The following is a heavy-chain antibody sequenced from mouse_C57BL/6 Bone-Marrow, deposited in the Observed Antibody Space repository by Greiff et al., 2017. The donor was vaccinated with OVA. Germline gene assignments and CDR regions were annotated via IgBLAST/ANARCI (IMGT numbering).Heavy chain of an antibody. J-gene: IGHJ4*01. CDR1: GFSLSTFGMG. CDR2: IWWDDAK. V-gene: IGHV8-8*01. CDR3: ARIGPFYGDYAMDY. D-gene: IGHD1-1*02. Sequence: QVTLKECGPGILQPSQTLSLTCSFSGFSLSTFGMGVGWIRQPSGKGLEWLAHIWWDDAKYYNPALKSRLTISKDTSKNQVFLKIANVDTADTATYYCARIGPFYGDYAMDYWGQGTSVTVSS.